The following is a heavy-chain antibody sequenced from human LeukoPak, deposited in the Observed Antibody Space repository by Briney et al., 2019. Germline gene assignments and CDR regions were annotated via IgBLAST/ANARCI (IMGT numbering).Heavy chain of an antibody. CDR2: ISYDGSNK. CDR1: GFTFSSYA. Sequence: GGSLRLSCAASGFTFSSYAMHWVRQAPGKGLEWVAVISYDGSNKYYADSVKGRLTISRDNSKNTLYLQMNSLRAEDTAVYYCAREAIRAMARGYFDYWGQGTLVTVSS. D-gene: IGHD3-10*01. CDR3: AREAIRAMARGYFDY. V-gene: IGHV3-30*04. J-gene: IGHJ4*02.